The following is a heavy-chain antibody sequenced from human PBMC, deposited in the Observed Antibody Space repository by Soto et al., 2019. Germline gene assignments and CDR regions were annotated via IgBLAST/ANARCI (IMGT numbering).Heavy chain of an antibody. CDR3: ARGYYYYYGMDV. V-gene: IGHV4-30-4*01. CDR2: IYYSGST. Sequence: TLSLTCTVSGGSISSCDYYLSWIRQPPGKGLEWIGYIYYSGSTYYNPSLKSRVTISVDTSKNQFSLKLSSVTAADTAVYYCARGYYYYYGMDVWGQGTTVTVSS. D-gene: IGHD1-20*01. J-gene: IGHJ6*02. CDR1: GGSISSCDYY.